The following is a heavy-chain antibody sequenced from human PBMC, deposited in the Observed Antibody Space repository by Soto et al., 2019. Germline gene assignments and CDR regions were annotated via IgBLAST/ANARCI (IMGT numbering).Heavy chain of an antibody. V-gene: IGHV3-NL1*01. CDR3: AARVRSSGWYADFDY. CDR2: TSSGGSRI. Sequence: QVQLVESGGGVVQPGRSLRLSCAASGFTFSSYGMHWVRQAPGKGLEWVAVTSSGGSRIYYADSVKGRFTISSDNSKNTLYLQMNSLGAEDTAVYYCAARVRSSGWYADFDYWGQGALVTVSS. J-gene: IGHJ4*02. D-gene: IGHD6-19*01. CDR1: GFTFSSYG.